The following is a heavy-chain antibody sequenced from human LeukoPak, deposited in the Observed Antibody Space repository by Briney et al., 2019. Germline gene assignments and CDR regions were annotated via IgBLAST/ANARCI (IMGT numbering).Heavy chain of an antibody. V-gene: IGHV4-59*01. CDR3: ARGVYIAAAQYGY. J-gene: IGHJ4*02. CDR2: IYYSGTT. Sequence: PSETLSLTCTVAGGSISSYYWSWIRQPPGKGLEWIGYIYYSGTTNYNPSLKSRVTISVDTSKNQFSLKLSSVTAADTAVYYCARGVYIAAAQYGYWGQGTLVSVSS. D-gene: IGHD6-13*01. CDR1: GGSISSYY.